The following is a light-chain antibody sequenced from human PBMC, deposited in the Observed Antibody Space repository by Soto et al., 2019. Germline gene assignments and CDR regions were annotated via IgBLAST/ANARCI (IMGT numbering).Light chain of an antibody. CDR3: QQYNTYSYT. Sequence: DIQMTQSPSTLSASVGDRVTITCRASQRISSWLAWFQQKPGKAPKLLIYKASSLESGVPSRFSGSGSGTEFTLTISSLHPDDFATYYCQQYNTYSYTFGQGTKVDIK. CDR1: QRISSW. CDR2: KAS. J-gene: IGKJ2*01. V-gene: IGKV1-5*03.